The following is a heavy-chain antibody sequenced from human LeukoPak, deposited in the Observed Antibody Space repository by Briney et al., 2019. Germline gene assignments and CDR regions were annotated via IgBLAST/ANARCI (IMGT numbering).Heavy chain of an antibody. J-gene: IGHJ4*02. V-gene: IGHV4-59*01. CDR3: AREVGAYCSGGSCYSEGYFDY. Sequence: SETLSLTCTVSGGSISSNYWSWIRQPPGKGLEWIGYIYYSGSTNYNPSLKSRVTISVDTSKNQFSLKLSSVTAADTAVYYCAREVGAYCSGGSCYSEGYFDYWGQGTLVTVSS. D-gene: IGHD2-15*01. CDR2: IYYSGST. CDR1: GGSISSNY.